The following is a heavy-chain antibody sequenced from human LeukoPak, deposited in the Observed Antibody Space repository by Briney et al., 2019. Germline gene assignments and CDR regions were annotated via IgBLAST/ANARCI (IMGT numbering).Heavy chain of an antibody. D-gene: IGHD4-17*01. CDR2: IIPIFGTA. J-gene: IGHJ3*02. V-gene: IGHV1-69*05. CDR3: ATPEYDYGDYGAFDI. CDR1: GGTFSSYA. Sequence: SVKVSCKASGGTFSSYAISWVRQAPGQGLEWMGGIIPIFGTADYAQKFQGRVTITTDESTSTAYMELSSLRSEDTAVYYCATPEYDYGDYGAFDIWGQGTMVTVSS.